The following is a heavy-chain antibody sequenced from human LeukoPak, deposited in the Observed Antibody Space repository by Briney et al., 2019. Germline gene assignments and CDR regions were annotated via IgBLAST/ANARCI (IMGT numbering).Heavy chain of an antibody. CDR3: ARDLLEDYYGSGSYYTTFDC. D-gene: IGHD3-10*01. Sequence: ASVKVSCKASGYTFTSYGISWVRQAPGQGLEWMGWISAYNGNTNYAQKLQGRVTMTTDTSTGTAYMELRSLRSDDTAVYYCARDLLEDYYGSGSYYTTFDCWGQGTLVTVSS. V-gene: IGHV1-18*01. CDR2: ISAYNGNT. CDR1: GYTFTSYG. J-gene: IGHJ4*02.